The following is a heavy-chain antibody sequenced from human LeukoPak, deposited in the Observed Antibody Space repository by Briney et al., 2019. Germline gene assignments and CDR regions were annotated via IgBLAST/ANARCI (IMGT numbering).Heavy chain of an antibody. Sequence: SETLSLTCAVYGGSFSGSYWSWIRQPPGKGLEWIGEINHSGSTNYNPSLESRVTISVDTSKNQFSLKLSSVTAADTAVYYCARQCYDSSGPYWGRTGTKYFQHWGQGTLVTVSS. J-gene: IGHJ1*01. CDR3: ARQCYDSSGPYWGRTGTKYFQH. D-gene: IGHD3-22*01. CDR1: GGSFSGSY. CDR2: INHSGST. V-gene: IGHV4-34*01.